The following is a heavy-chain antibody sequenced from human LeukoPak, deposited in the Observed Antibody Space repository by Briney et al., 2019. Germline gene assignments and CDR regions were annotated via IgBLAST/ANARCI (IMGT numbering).Heavy chain of an antibody. D-gene: IGHD6-13*01. CDR1: GFTFSSYW. V-gene: IGHV3-7*01. J-gene: IGHJ4*02. CDR2: IKHDGSEK. Sequence: PGGSLRLSCAASGFTFSSYWMSWVRQAPGKGLEWVASIKHDGSEKYYVDSVRGRFTISRDNAKNSLYLQMNSLRDEDTGVYYCARDHSSSWYLPRYWGQGTLVTVSS. CDR3: ARDHSSSWYLPRY.